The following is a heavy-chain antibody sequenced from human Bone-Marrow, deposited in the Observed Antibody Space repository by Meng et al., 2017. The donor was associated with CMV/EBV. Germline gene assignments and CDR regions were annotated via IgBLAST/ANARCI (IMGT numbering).Heavy chain of an antibody. CDR3: ATDPGTTMD. CDR1: GFTFSTYS. D-gene: IGHD1-1*01. Sequence: GESLKISCAASGFTFSTYSMNWVRQAPGKGLEWVSSISDSGSHIYYADSVKGRFTISRDNAKNSLYLQINSLRAEDMAIYCSATDPGTTMDWGHGKRVTVAS. V-gene: IGHV3-21*01. J-gene: IGHJ4*01. CDR2: ISDSGSHI.